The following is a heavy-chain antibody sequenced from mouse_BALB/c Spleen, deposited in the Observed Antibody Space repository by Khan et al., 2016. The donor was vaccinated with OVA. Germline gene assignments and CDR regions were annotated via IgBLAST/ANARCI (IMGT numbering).Heavy chain of an antibody. Sequence: EVQLQQSGPELVKPGASVKMSCKASGYTFTSYVMHWVKQKPGQGLEWIGYINPYNDGTKYNEKFKGKATLTSDKSSSTAYMELSSLTSEDSAVYCGARRDYFGSSSFAYWGQGTLVTVSA. CDR3: ARRDYFGSSSFAY. CDR1: GYTFTSYV. D-gene: IGHD1-1*01. V-gene: IGHV1S136*01. J-gene: IGHJ3*01. CDR2: INPYNDGT.